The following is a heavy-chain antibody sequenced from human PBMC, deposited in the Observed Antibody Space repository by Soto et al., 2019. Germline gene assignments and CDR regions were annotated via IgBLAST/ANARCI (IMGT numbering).Heavy chain of an antibody. D-gene: IGHD2-8*01. V-gene: IGHV1-69*13. CDR2: IIPIFGTA. CDR1: GGTFSSYA. CDR3: AREIFSYCTNGVCPWGYGMDV. Sequence: ASVKVSCKASGGTFSSYAISWVRQAPGQGLEWMGGIIPIFGTANYAQKFQGRVTITADESTSTAYMELSSLRSEDTAVYYCAREIFSYCTNGVCPWGYGMDVWGQGTTVTVSS. J-gene: IGHJ6*02.